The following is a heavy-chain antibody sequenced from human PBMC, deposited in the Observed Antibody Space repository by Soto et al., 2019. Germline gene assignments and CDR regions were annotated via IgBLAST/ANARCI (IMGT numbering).Heavy chain of an antibody. D-gene: IGHD2-15*01. J-gene: IGHJ4*02. Sequence: QLQLQESGSGLVKPSQTLSLTCAVSGGSISSGGYSWSWIRQPPGKGLEWIGYIYHSGSTYYNPSLKRRVAISVAMSQNPLSLKLSSVTAADTGVYSCARGQVVAAQHWGQGTLVTVSS. CDR1: GGSISSGGYS. CDR2: IYHSGST. CDR3: ARGQVVAAQH. V-gene: IGHV4-30-2*01.